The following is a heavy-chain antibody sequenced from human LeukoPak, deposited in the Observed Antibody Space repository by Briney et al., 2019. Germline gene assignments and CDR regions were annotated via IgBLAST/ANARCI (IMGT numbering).Heavy chain of an antibody. Sequence: GGSLRLSCAASGFTFSSYWMSWVRQAPGKGLEWVANIKQDGSEKYYVDSVKGRFTISRDNAKNSLYLQMNSLRAEDMAVCYCAKTITMIVRLELEYYFDYWGQGTLVTVSS. J-gene: IGHJ4*02. CDR1: GFTFSSYW. CDR3: AKTITMIVRLELEYYFDY. D-gene: IGHD3-22*01. V-gene: IGHV3-7*01. CDR2: IKQDGSEK.